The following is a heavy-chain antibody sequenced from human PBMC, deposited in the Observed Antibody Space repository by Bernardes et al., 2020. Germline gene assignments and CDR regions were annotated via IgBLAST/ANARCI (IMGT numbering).Heavy chain of an antibody. D-gene: IGHD2-21*01. CDR1: GFTFSSYA. Sequence: GGSLRLSCAASGFTFSSYAMSWVRQAPGKGLEWVSAISGSGGSTYYADSVKGRFTISRDNSKNTLYLQMNSLRAEGTAVYYCEKSPVVNAKENWFDPWGQGTLVTVSS. CDR2: ISGSGGST. CDR3: EKSPVVNAKENWFDP. J-gene: IGHJ5*02. V-gene: IGHV3-23*01.